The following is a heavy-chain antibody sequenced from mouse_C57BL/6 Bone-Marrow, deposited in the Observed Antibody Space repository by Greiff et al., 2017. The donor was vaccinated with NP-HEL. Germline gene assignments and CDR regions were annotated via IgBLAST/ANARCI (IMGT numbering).Heavy chain of an antibody. CDR1: GYTFTSYW. Sequence: VQLQQPGAELVKPGASVKLSCKASGYTFTSYWMHWVKQRPGQGLEWIGMIHPNSGSTNYNEKFKSKATLTVDKSSSTAYMQLSSLTSEDSAVYYCARRLLRRDYAMDYWGQGTSVTVSS. V-gene: IGHV1-64*01. D-gene: IGHD1-1*01. J-gene: IGHJ4*01. CDR2: IHPNSGST. CDR3: ARRLLRRDYAMDY.